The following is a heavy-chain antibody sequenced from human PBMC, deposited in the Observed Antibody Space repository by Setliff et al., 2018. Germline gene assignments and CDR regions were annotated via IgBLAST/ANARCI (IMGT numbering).Heavy chain of an antibody. CDR3: ARGGYCSSTSCYRGNYYYGMDV. CDR1: GYTFTSYA. V-gene: IGHV7-4-1*02. CDR2: INTNTGNP. D-gene: IGHD2-2*02. Sequence: ASVKVSCKASGYTFTSYAMNWVRQAPGQGLEWMGWINTNTGNPTYAQGFTGRFVFSLDTPVSTAHLQISSLKAEDTAVYYCARGGYCSSTSCYRGNYYYGMDVWGQGTTVTVSS. J-gene: IGHJ6*02.